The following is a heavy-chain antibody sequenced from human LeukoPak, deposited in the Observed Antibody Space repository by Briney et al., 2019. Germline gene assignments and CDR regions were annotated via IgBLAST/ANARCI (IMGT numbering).Heavy chain of an antibody. J-gene: IGHJ4*02. Sequence: SETLSLTCTVSGGSISSYYWSWIRQPPGKGLEWIGYIYDSGSTNYNPSLKSRVTISVDTSKNQFSLKLSSVTAADTAVYYCARDPSGYSYGYFDYWGQGTLVTVSS. D-gene: IGHD5-18*01. V-gene: IGHV4-59*12. CDR3: ARDPSGYSYGYFDY. CDR1: GGSISSYY. CDR2: IYDSGST.